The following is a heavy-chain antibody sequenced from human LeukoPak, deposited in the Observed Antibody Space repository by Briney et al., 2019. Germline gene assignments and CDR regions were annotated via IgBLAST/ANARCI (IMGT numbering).Heavy chain of an antibody. CDR1: GGSISSYY. CDR2: IYYSGGT. V-gene: IGHV4-59*01. Sequence: SETLSLTCTVSGGSISSYYWSWIRQPPGKGLEWIGYIYYSGGTNYNPSLKSRVTISVDTSKNQFSLKLSSVTAADTAVYYCARGSRDTIFGVVIPWFDYWGQGTLVTVSS. CDR3: ARGSRDTIFGVVIPWFDY. D-gene: IGHD3-3*01. J-gene: IGHJ4*02.